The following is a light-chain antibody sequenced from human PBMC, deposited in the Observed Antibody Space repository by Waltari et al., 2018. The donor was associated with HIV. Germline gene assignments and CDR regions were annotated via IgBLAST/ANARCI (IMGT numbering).Light chain of an antibody. CDR1: RSDLGIYKV. CDR2: EVS. V-gene: IGLV2-23*02. Sequence: QSALTQPAPVSGSPGQSITLSCTGTRSDLGIYKVVSWCQQHPNIAPKLLIYEVSKRPSGVSARFSASKSGNTASLTISGLQADDEADYYCCSYAASSTSPMVFGTGTKVTVL. J-gene: IGLJ1*01. CDR3: CSYAASSTSPMV.